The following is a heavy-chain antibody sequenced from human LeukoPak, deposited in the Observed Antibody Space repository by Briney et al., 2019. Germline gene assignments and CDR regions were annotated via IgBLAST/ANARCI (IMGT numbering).Heavy chain of an antibody. CDR2: INHSGST. D-gene: IGHD3-22*01. CDR1: GGSFSDYY. Sequence: PSETLSLTCAVYGGSFSDYYWSWIRQPPGKGLEWIGEINHSGSTNYKLSLKSRVTISVETAKSQFSLKLSSLTAADTAVYYCARGWALNYYDSSGFYFDYWGQGTLVTVSS. CDR3: ARGWALNYYDSSGFYFDY. J-gene: IGHJ4*02. V-gene: IGHV4-34*01.